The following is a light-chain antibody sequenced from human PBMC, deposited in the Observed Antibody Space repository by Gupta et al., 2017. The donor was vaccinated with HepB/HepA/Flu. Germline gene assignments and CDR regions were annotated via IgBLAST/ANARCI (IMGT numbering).Light chain of an antibody. CDR2: GTS. J-gene: IGKJ1*01. CDR3: QYYGSPPWT. Sequence: IYGTSTRATGTPARFSGSGSGTGFTLTISRLEPEDFAMYYCQYYGSPPWTFDQGTKVEIK. V-gene: IGKV3-20*01.